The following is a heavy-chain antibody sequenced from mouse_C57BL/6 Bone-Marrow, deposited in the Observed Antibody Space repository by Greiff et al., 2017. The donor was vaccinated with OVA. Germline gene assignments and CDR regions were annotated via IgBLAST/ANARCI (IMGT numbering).Heavy chain of an antibody. CDR1: GYTFTNYW. V-gene: IGHV1-63*01. Sequence: VKLQESGAELVRPGTSVKLSCKASGYTFTNYWIGWAKQRPGHGLEWIGDIYPGGGYTNYNEKFKGKATLTADKSSSTAYMQFSSLTSEDSAIYYCARGGSTSAWCAYWGQGTLVTVAA. J-gene: IGHJ3*01. D-gene: IGHD1-1*01. CDR2: IYPGGGYT. CDR3: ARGGSTSAWCAY.